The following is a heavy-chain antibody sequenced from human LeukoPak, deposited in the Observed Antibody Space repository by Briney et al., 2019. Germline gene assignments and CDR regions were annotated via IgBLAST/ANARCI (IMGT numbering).Heavy chain of an antibody. CDR3: ASANPHSSSWYVFDY. CDR2: IYTSGST. V-gene: IGHV4-4*07. D-gene: IGHD6-13*01. Sequence: SETLSLTCTVSGGSISSYYWSWIRQPAGKGLEWIGRIYTSGSTNYNPSLKCRVTMSVDTSKNQFSLKLSSVTAADTAVYYCASANPHSSSWYVFDYWGQGTLVTVSS. CDR1: GGSISSYY. J-gene: IGHJ4*02.